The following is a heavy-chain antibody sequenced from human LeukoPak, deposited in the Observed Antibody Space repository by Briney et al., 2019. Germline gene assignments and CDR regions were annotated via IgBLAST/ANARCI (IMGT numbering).Heavy chain of an antibody. CDR3: ARVAKERVGGVYYFDY. V-gene: IGHV3-13*01. D-gene: IGHD1-1*01. CDR2: IGTAGDT. CDR1: GFTFSDYD. Sequence: AGGSLRLSCAASGFTFSDYDMHWVRQATGKGLEWVSAIGTAGDTYYTGSVKGRFTISRENAKNPLYLQMNSLRAGDTAVYYCARVAKERVGGVYYFDYWGQGTLVTVSS. J-gene: IGHJ4*02.